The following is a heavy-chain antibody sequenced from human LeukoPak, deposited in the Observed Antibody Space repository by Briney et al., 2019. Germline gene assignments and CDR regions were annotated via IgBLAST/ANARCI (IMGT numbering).Heavy chain of an antibody. V-gene: IGHV4-59*12. CDR2: IDSSGTT. J-gene: IGHJ5*02. CDR3: ARDQSLVGVVSWFDP. Sequence: PSETLSLTCSVSGGSISGYYWSWIRQSPGKGLEWIGYIDSSGTTNYTPSLKSRVTISVDTSKNQFSLKLSSVTAADTAVYYCARDQSLVGVVSWFDPWGQGTLVTVSS. CDR1: GGSISGYY. D-gene: IGHD3-3*01.